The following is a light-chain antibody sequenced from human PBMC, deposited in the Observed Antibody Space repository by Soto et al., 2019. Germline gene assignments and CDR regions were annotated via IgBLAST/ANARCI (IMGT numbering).Light chain of an antibody. CDR1: QSVXGN. J-gene: IGKJ1*01. CDR3: QQYNNRPTRT. CDR2: YPS. V-gene: IGKV3-15*01. Sequence: DILMTQSPATLSVSAGDSATLSCRASQSVXGNFDWYQQKPGQAPRILSXYPSTRATGIPARFSGSGSGREFTLTISSLQPEDFAVYYCQQYNNRPTRTFGQGTKVDIK.